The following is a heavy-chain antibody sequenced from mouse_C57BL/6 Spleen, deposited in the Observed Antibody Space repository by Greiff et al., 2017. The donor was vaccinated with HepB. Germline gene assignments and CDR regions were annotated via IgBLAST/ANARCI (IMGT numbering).Heavy chain of an antibody. D-gene: IGHD2-2*01. CDR3: ARALVNSESGYFDV. CDR2: IYPGDGDT. J-gene: IGHJ1*03. V-gene: IGHV1-82*01. Sequence: QVQLKESGPELVKPGASVKISCKASGYAFSSSWLNWVKQRPGKGLEWIGRIYPGDGDTNYNGKFKGKATLTADTSSSTAYMQLSSLTSEDSAVYCCARALVNSESGYFDVWGTGTTVTVSS. CDR1: GYAFSSSW.